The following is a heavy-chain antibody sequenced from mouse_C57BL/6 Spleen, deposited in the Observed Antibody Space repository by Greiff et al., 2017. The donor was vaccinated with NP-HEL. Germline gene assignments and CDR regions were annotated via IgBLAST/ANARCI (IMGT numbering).Heavy chain of an antibody. CDR1: GYTFTDYY. D-gene: IGHD3-3*01. Sequence: EVQLQQSGPVLVKPGASVKMSCKASGYTFTDYYMNWVKQSHGKSLEWIGVINPYNGGTSYNQKFKGKATLTVDKSSSTAYMELNSLTSDDSAVYYCTRRGTFYAMDYWGQGTSVTVSS. V-gene: IGHV1-19*01. CDR3: TRRGTFYAMDY. CDR2: INPYNGGT. J-gene: IGHJ4*01.